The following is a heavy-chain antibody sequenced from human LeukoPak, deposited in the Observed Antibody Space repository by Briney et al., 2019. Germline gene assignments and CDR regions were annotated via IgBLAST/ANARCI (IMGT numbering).Heavy chain of an antibody. V-gene: IGHV3-21*01. CDR1: GFTFSSYS. CDR3: ATPIAVAGIDFDY. D-gene: IGHD6-19*01. J-gene: IGHJ4*02. CDR2: ISSSSSYI. Sequence: PGGSLRLSCAASGFTFSSYSMNWVRQAPGKGLEWVSSISSSSSYIYYADSVKGRFTISRDNAKNSLYLQMNSLRAEDTAVYYCATPIAVAGIDFDYWGQGTLVTVSS.